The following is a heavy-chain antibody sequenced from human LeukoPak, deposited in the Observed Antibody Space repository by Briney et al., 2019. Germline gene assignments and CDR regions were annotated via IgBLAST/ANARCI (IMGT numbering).Heavy chain of an antibody. D-gene: IGHD2-2*01. CDR3: ARDRCSSTSCYLDH. CDR2: ISSSSSYI. CDR1: GCTLSSYS. J-gene: IGHJ4*02. V-gene: IGHV3-21*01. Sequence: GWSLRLSCAASGCTLSSYSRNWVRQAPVKVMEWVSSISSSSSYISYADSVKVRFTISRDNAKNSLYLQMNSLRAEDTAVYYCARDRCSSTSCYLDHWGQGTLVTVSS.